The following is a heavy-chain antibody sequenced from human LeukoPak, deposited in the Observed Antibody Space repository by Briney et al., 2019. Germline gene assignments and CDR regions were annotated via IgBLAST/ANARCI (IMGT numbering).Heavy chain of an antibody. V-gene: IGHV3-30-3*01. CDR2: ISYDGSNK. CDR1: GFTSSSYA. J-gene: IGHJ4*02. CDR3: AREYVYSGWYRSFDY. Sequence: GGSLRLSCAASGFTSSSYAMHWVRQAPGKGLEGVAVISYDGSNKYYADSVKGRFTISRDNSKNTLYLQMNSLRAEDTAVYYCAREYVYSGWYRSFDYWGQGTLVTVSS. D-gene: IGHD6-19*01.